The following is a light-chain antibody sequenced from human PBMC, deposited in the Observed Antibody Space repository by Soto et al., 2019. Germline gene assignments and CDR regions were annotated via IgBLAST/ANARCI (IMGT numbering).Light chain of an antibody. CDR3: AAWDDRPNEYV. Sequence: QSVLTQSPSVSGTPGQRVTITCAGSSSNIGRNSVNWYQHLPGTAPKLLTHGNNHRPSGVPDRFSGSKSGTSPSLAISGLQREDEADYWCAAWDDRPNEYVFAHGTKVIV. J-gene: IGLJ1*01. V-gene: IGLV1-44*01. CDR1: SSNIGRNS. CDR2: GNN.